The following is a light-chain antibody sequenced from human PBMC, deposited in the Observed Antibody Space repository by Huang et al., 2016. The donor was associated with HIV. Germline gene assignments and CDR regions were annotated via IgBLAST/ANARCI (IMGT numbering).Light chain of an antibody. J-gene: IGKJ1*01. CDR1: QSISFY. Sequence: DTQMTQSPSTLSASVGDRVTITCRASQSISFYLAWYQQKPGKAPTLLIYKASTLEGGVPSRFSGRGSGTEFTLTITSLQPDDFATYYCQQYNHFPWTFGQGTKVEIK. V-gene: IGKV1-5*03. CDR2: KAS. CDR3: QQYNHFPWT.